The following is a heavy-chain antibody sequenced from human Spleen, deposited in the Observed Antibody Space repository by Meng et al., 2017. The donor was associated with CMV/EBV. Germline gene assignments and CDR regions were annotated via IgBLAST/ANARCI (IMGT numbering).Heavy chain of an antibody. CDR2: INHRGST. J-gene: IGHJ6*02. D-gene: IGHD6-6*01. V-gene: IGHV4-34*01. Sequence: SETLSLTCAVYGGSFSGYYWSWIRQPPGKGLEWFGEINHRGSTNYNSSLKSRVTISGDTSKNPFSLKLSSVTAADTAVYYCARVSRKGAALPRYYYGMDVWGQGTTVTVSS. CDR1: GGSFSGYY. CDR3: ARVSRKGAALPRYYYGMDV.